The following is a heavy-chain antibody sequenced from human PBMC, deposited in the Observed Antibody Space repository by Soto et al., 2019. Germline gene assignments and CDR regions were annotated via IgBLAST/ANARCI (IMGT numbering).Heavy chain of an antibody. CDR3: AGQQQLVPPRNWFDP. CDR1: GGTFSSYA. V-gene: IGHV1-69*12. CDR2: IIPIFGTA. D-gene: IGHD6-13*01. Sequence: QVQRVQSGAEVKKPGSSVKVSCKASGGTFSSYAISWVRQAPGQGLEWMGGIIPIFGTANYAQKFQGRVTITADESTSTAYRELSSLSSEDRAVHSCAGQQQLVPPRNWFDPWGQGTLVTVSA. J-gene: IGHJ5*02.